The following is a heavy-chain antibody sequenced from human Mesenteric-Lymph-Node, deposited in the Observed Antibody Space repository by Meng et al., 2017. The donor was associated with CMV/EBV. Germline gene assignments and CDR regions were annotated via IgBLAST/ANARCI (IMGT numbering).Heavy chain of an antibody. J-gene: IGHJ4*02. D-gene: IGHD2-2*01. CDR2: IYPGDPDT. Sequence: GESLKISCKGSGYSFTSYWIGWVRQMPGKGLEWMGIIYPGDPDTRYSPSFQGQVSISADKSISTAYLQWSSLKASDTAIYYCVRLENVVVPVAIDYWGQGTLVTVSS. CDR1: GYSFTSYW. V-gene: IGHV5-51*01. CDR3: VRLENVVVPVAIDY.